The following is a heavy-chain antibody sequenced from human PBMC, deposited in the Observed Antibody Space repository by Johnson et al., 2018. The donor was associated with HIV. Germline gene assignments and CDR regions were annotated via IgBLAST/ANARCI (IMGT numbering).Heavy chain of an antibody. CDR2: IGTAGDT. CDR1: GFTFSSYD. J-gene: IGHJ3*02. Sequence: VQLVESGGGVVQPGRSLRLSCAASGFTFSSYDMHWVRQASGKGLEWVSAIGTAGDTYYPGSVKGRFTISRENAKNSLSLQINSLGPEDTAVYDCAKPPSMGADAFDIWGQGKMVTVTS. V-gene: IGHV3-13*01. D-gene: IGHD3-16*01. CDR3: AKPPSMGADAFDI.